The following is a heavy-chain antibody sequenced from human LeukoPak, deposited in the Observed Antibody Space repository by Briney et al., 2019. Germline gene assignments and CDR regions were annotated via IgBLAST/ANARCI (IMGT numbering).Heavy chain of an antibody. D-gene: IGHD6-19*01. Sequence: ASVKVACQTSVYTFSDFYLNWVRQAPGQGLEWMGWINPYSGGTNYAQKFQGRVTMTRDTSISTAYMELSRLRSDDTAVYYCARGALQKRPGSSGWYRDYWGQGTLVTVSS. CDR3: ARGALQKRPGSSGWYRDY. CDR1: VYTFSDFY. CDR2: INPYSGGT. V-gene: IGHV1-2*02. J-gene: IGHJ4*02.